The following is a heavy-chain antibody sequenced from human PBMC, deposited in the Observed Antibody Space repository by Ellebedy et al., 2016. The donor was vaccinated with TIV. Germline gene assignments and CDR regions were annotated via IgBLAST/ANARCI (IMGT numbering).Heavy chain of an antibody. Sequence: GESLKISCAASGFTFSSYAMSWVRQAPGKGLEWVSAISGSGGSTYYADSVKGRFTISRDNSKNTLYLQMNSLRAEDTAVYYCARRVVTAILFDYWGQGTLVTVSS. J-gene: IGHJ4*02. CDR3: ARRVVTAILFDY. D-gene: IGHD2-21*02. V-gene: IGHV3-23*01. CDR1: GFTFSSYA. CDR2: ISGSGGST.